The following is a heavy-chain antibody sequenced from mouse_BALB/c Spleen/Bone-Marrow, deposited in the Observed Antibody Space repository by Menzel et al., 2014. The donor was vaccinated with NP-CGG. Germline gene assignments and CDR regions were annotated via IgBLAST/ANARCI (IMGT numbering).Heavy chain of an antibody. CDR3: ARSEVRREGCDFDY. CDR1: GYTFTSYW. J-gene: IGHJ2*01. Sequence: DLVKPGASVKLSCKASGYTFTSYWINWIKQRPGQGLEWIGRIAPGSGSTYYNEMFKGKATLTVDTSSSTAYIQLSSLSSEDSAVFFCARSEVRREGCDFDYWGQGTTLTVSS. CDR2: IAPGSGST. D-gene: IGHD2-14*01. V-gene: IGHV1S41*01.